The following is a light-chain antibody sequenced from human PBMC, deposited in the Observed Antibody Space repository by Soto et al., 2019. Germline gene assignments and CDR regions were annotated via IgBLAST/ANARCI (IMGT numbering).Light chain of an antibody. CDR1: QGISSW. Sequence: DIQMTQSPSSVSASVGDRVTITCRASQGISSWVAWYQQRPGKAPNLLIYSASNVQSGVPSKFSGGGSGTEFSLTISSLQPEDFTTYYCQQADNFPLTFGGGTKVEIK. CDR2: SAS. CDR3: QQADNFPLT. V-gene: IGKV1-12*01. J-gene: IGKJ4*01.